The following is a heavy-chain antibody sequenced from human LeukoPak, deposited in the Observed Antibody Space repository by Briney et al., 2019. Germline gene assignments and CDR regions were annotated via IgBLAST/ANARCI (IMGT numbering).Heavy chain of an antibody. V-gene: IGHV1-46*01. CDR3: ARASDIVYYFDY. CDR1: GYTFSTYY. D-gene: IGHD2-15*01. CDR2: INPSGGSP. J-gene: IGHJ4*02. Sequence: ASVKVSCKASGYTFSTYYMNWVRQAPGQGLEWMGIINPSGGSPTYAQKFQGRVTMTRDTSTSTVCMELSSLRSDDTAVYYCARASDIVYYFDYWGQGTLVTVSS.